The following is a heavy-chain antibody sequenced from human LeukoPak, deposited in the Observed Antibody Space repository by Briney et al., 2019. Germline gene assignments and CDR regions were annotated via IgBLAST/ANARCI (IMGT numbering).Heavy chain of an antibody. Sequence: ASVKVSCKASGGTFSSYAISWVRQAPGQGLEWMGGIIPIFGTANYAQKFQGRVTITTDESTSTAYMELSSLRSGDTAVYYCVRDSIAAAGHYYYYYMDVWGKGTTVTVSS. J-gene: IGHJ6*03. D-gene: IGHD6-13*01. CDR3: VRDSIAAAGHYYYYYMDV. CDR2: IIPIFGTA. V-gene: IGHV1-69*05. CDR1: GGTFSSYA.